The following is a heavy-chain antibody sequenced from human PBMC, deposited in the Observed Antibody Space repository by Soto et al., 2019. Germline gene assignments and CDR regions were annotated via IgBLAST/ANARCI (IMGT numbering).Heavy chain of an antibody. CDR3: ARDTTRIAVAADALDI. D-gene: IGHD6-19*01. CDR1: GYTFTSYY. V-gene: IGHV1-46*01. CDR2: INPSGGST. Sequence: ASVKVSCKASGYTFTSYYMHWVRQAPGQGLEWMGIINPSGGSTSYAQKFQGRVTMTRDTSTSTVYMELSSLRSEDTAVYYCARDTTRIAVAADALDIWGQGTMVTVSS. J-gene: IGHJ3*02.